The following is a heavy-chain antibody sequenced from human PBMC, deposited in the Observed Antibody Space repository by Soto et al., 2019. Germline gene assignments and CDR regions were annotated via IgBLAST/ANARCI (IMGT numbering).Heavy chain of an antibody. CDR3: AKVLGYDYYYGMDV. Sequence: GGSLRLSCAASGFTFSSYAMSWVRQAPGKGLEWVSAISGSGGSTYYADSVKGRFTISRDNSKNTLYLQMNSLRAEDTAVYYCAKVLGYDYYYGMDVWGQGTTVTVSS. V-gene: IGHV3-23*01. J-gene: IGHJ6*02. CDR1: GFTFSSYA. CDR2: ISGSGGST.